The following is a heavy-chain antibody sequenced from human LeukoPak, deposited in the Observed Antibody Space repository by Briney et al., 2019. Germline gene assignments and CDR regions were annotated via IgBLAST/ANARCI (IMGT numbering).Heavy chain of an antibody. CDR2: IYHSGST. J-gene: IGHJ4*02. V-gene: IGHV4-30-2*01. CDR3: ASLLNDYGDYVDDY. Sequence: SETLSLTCTVSGGSISSGGYSWSWIRQPPGKGLEWIGYIYHSGSTYYNPSLKSRVTISVDRSKNQFSLELSSVTAADTAVYYCASLLNDYGDYVDDYWGQGTLVTVSS. D-gene: IGHD4-17*01. CDR1: GGSISSGGYS.